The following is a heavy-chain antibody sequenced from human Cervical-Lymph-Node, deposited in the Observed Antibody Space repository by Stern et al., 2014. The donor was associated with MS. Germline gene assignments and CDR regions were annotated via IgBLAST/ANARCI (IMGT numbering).Heavy chain of an antibody. CDR3: ARGDSSSPLEY. CDR2: IWYDGSNK. Sequence: VQLVESGGGVVQPGRSLRLSCAASGFTFSSYGMHWVLQTPGKGLERVAVIWYDGSNKYYADSAKGRFTISRDNSENTLYLQMNSLRAEDTAMYYCARGDSSSPLEYWGQGTLVTVSS. CDR1: GFTFSSYG. D-gene: IGHD6-6*01. V-gene: IGHV3-33*01. J-gene: IGHJ4*02.